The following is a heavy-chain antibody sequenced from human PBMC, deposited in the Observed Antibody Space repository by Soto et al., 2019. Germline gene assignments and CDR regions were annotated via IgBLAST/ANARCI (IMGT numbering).Heavy chain of an antibody. CDR2: IYYSGST. CDR3: ARGTYYYGSGSYPPSY. D-gene: IGHD3-10*01. CDR1: GGSFSGYY. J-gene: IGHJ4*02. V-gene: IGHV4-34*09. Sequence: SETLSLTCAVYGGSFSGYYWSWIRQPPGKGLEWIGYIYYSGSTYYNPSLKSRVTISVDTSKNQFSLKLSSVTAADTAVYYCARGTYYYGSGSYPPSYWGQGTLVTVSS.